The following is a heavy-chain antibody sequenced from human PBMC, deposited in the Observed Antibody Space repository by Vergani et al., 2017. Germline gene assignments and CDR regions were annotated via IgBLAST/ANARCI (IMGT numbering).Heavy chain of an antibody. D-gene: IGHD6-13*01. V-gene: IGHV3-64D*06. CDR1: GFTFSSYA. CDR3: AKVQFFGYSKF. Sequence: VQLVESGGGVVQPGRSLRLSCSASGFTFSSYAMHWVRQAPGKGLEYVSAISSNGGSTYYADSVKGRFTISRDNSKNTLYLQMSSLRAEDTAVYYCAKVQFFGYSKFWGQGTLVTVSS. CDR2: ISSNGGST. J-gene: IGHJ4*02.